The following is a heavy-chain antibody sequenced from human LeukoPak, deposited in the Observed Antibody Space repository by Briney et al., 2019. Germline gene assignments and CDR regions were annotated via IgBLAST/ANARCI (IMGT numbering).Heavy chain of an antibody. J-gene: IGHJ5*02. CDR2: ISSSSSYI. Sequence: GGSLRLSCAASGFTFSSYSMTWVRQAPGKGLEWVSSISSSSSYIYYADSVKGRFTISRDNAKNSLYLQMNSLRAEDTAVYYCARGPQYLGYCSSGSCYFDPWGQGTLVTVSS. D-gene: IGHD2-15*01. V-gene: IGHV3-21*01. CDR1: GFTFSSYS. CDR3: ARGPQYLGYCSSGSCYFDP.